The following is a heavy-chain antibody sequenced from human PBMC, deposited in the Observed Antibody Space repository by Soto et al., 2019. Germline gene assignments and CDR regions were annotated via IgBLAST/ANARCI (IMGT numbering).Heavy chain of an antibody. V-gene: IGHV5-51*01. Sequence: EVQLVQSGAEVKKPGESLKISCKGSGYSFTSYWIGWVRQMPGKGLEWMGIIYPGDSDTRYSPSFQGQVTISADKSISTAYLQWSSLKASDTAMYYCARRKLLNWNYVDAGFDYWGQGTLVTVSS. CDR1: GYSFTSYW. D-gene: IGHD1-7*01. J-gene: IGHJ4*01. CDR3: ARRKLLNWNYVDAGFDY. CDR2: IYPGDSDT.